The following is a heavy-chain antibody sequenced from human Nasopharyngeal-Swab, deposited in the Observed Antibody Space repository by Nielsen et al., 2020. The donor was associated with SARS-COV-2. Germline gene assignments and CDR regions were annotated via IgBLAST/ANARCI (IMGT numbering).Heavy chain of an antibody. J-gene: IGHJ6*02. Sequence: GGSLRLSCAGSGFTFNSYSMIWVRQVPGEGLEWVSSISSSTTYIYYADSVKGRFTISRDNAKNSLYLQMNSLRAEDTAVYYCARDGLDYDFWSAYFMDAWGQGTTVTVSS. CDR1: GFTFNSYS. CDR2: ISSSTTYI. CDR3: ARDGLDYDFWSAYFMDA. D-gene: IGHD3-3*01. V-gene: IGHV3-21*01.